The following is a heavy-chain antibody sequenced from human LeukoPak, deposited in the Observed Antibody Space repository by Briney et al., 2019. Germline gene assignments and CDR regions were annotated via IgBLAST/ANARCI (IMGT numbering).Heavy chain of an antibody. CDR1: GCTFTSYG. CDR3: ARAKGVLRFLEWLFLIDY. Sequence: AASVNVSFKASGCTFTSYGISWVRQAPGQGLEWMGWISAYNGNTNYAQKLQGRVTMTTDTSTSTAYMELRSLRSDDTAVYYCARAKGVLRFLEWLFLIDYWGQGTLVTVSS. V-gene: IGHV1-18*01. CDR2: ISAYNGNT. J-gene: IGHJ4*02. D-gene: IGHD3-3*01.